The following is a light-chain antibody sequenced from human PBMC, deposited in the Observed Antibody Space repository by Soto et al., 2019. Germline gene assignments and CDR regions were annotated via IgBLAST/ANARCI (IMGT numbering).Light chain of an antibody. V-gene: IGKV3-20*01. CDR1: QSVSSGY. CDR3: QQYGNSPPSVT. Sequence: EIVLTQSPATLSLSPGERATLSCRASQSVSSGYLVWYQQKPGQAPRLLIYGVSRRATGIPDRISGSGSETDFTLTISRLEPEDFAVYYCQQYGNSPPSVTFGPGTKVEIK. CDR2: GVS. J-gene: IGKJ3*01.